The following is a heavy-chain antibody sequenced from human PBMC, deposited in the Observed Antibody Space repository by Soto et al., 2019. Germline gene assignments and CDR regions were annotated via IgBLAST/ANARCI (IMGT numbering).Heavy chain of an antibody. Sequence: AESLSLTCTLSGCSISSNNDYCCAWVRQPPGEGLEWIGSIFYDGNTYYHPSLEKRVGMSVDTSNKQFSLSLSPVTATDTAIYYCARQRSGSDWFDPWGRGTLVTVSS. CDR1: GCSISSNNDY. CDR2: IFYDGNT. D-gene: IGHD2-15*01. CDR3: ARQRSGSDWFDP. V-gene: IGHV4-39*01. J-gene: IGHJ5*02.